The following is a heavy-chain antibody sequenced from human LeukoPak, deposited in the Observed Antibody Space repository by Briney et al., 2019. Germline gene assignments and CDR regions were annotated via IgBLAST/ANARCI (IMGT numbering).Heavy chain of an antibody. CDR2: MNPNSVNT. D-gene: IGHD6-19*01. CDR3: ARRAVGNSYYHSMDV. J-gene: IGHJ6*03. CDR1: GYTFISYD. V-gene: IGHV1-8*03. Sequence: ASVKVSCTASGYTFISYDINWVRQVTGQGLGWMGWMNPNSVNTGYTQKFQGRVTITRNTSISTAFMELSSLRSEDTAVYYCARRAVGNSYYHSMDVGGKGTTVTVSS.